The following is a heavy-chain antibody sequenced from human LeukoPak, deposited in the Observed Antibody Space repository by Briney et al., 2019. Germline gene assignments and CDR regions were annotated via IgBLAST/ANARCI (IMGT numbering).Heavy chain of an antibody. CDR3: ARPYYYDSRIDP. J-gene: IGHJ5*02. D-gene: IGHD3-22*01. CDR1: GGSISSGDYY. Sequence: PSETLSLTCTVSGGSISSGDYYWSWIRQPPGKGLEWVGYIYYSGSSYYNPSLKSRVTISVDTSKNQFSLKLTSGTAADTAVYYCARPYYYDSRIDPWGQGTLVTVSS. V-gene: IGHV4-30-4*01. CDR2: IYYSGSS.